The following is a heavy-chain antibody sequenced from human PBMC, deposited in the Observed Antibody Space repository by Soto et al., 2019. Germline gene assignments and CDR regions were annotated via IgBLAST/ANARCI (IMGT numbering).Heavy chain of an antibody. CDR1: GYSFTSYW. CDR3: ARPEQPWRKDAFDI. Sequence: WESLKISCKGSGYSFTSYWIGWVRQMPVKGLEWMGIIYPGDSDTRYSPSFQGQVTISADKSISTAYLQWSSLKASDTTMYYCARPEQPWRKDAFDIWGQGTMVTVSS. V-gene: IGHV5-51*01. J-gene: IGHJ3*02. D-gene: IGHD3-3*01. CDR2: IYPGDSDT.